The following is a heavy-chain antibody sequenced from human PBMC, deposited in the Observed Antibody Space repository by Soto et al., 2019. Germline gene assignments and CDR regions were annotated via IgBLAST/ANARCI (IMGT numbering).Heavy chain of an antibody. J-gene: IGHJ6*02. D-gene: IGHD3-9*01. V-gene: IGHV3-53*01. CDR1: GFTVSSNY. CDR3: ARGPTIDYGMEV. Sequence: PGGSLRLSCAASGFTVSSNYISWVRQAPGKGLEWVSAIYSGGSTHYADSVKGRFTISRDNSKNTLYLQMNSLRAEDTAVYYCARGPTIDYGMEVWGQGTTVTVSS. CDR2: IYSGGST.